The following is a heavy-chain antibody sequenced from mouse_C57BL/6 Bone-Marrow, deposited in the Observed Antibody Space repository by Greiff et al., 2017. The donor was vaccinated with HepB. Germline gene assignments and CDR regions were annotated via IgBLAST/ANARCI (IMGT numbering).Heavy chain of an antibody. J-gene: IGHJ2*01. CDR3: ARRSYLLLLFDY. CDR1: GYSFTSYY. D-gene: IGHD1-1*01. Sequence: QVQLQQSGPELVKPGASVKISCKASGYSFTSYYIHWVKQRPGQGLEWIGWIYPGSGNTKYNEKFKGKATLTADTSSSTAYMQLSSLTSEDSAVYYCARRSYLLLLFDYWGQGTTLTVSS. CDR2: IYPGSGNT. V-gene: IGHV1-66*01.